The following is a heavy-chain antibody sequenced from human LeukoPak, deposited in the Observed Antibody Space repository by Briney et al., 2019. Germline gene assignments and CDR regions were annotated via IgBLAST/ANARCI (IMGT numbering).Heavy chain of an antibody. Sequence: SVKVSCKASGGTFSSYAISWVRQAPGQGLEWMGGIIPIFGTANYAQKFQGRVTITADESTSTAYVELSSLRSEDTAVYYCARAGPEPKLRLFDYWGQGTLVTVSS. CDR1: GGTFSSYA. J-gene: IGHJ4*02. CDR3: ARAGPEPKLRLFDY. D-gene: IGHD1-14*01. V-gene: IGHV1-69*13. CDR2: IIPIFGTA.